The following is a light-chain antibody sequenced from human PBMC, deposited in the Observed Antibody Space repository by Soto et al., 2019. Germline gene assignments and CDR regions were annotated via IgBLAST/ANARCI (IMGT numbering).Light chain of an antibody. CDR3: QHYNSYSDA. V-gene: IGKV1-5*03. J-gene: IGKJ1*01. Sequence: DIQMTQSPSTLSGSVGDRVTITCLASQTISSWLAWYQQKPGKAPKLLIYKASTLKSGVPSRFSGSGSGTEFTLTISSLQPDDVAAYYCQHYNSYSDAFGQGTKVDI. CDR1: QTISSW. CDR2: KAS.